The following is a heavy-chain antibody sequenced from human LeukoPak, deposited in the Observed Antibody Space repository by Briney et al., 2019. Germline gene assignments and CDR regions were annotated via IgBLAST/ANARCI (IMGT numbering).Heavy chain of an antibody. D-gene: IGHD2-21*02. V-gene: IGHV4-59*01. CDR1: GGSISSYY. CDR2: IYYSGST. CDR3: ARVEKAYCGGDCYYWYFDL. Sequence: PSETLSLTCTVSGGSISSYYWSWIRQPPGKGLEWIGYIYYSGSTNYNPSLKSRVTISVDTSKNQFSLKLSSVTAADTAVDYCARVEKAYCGGDCYYWYFDLWGRGTLVTVSS. J-gene: IGHJ2*01.